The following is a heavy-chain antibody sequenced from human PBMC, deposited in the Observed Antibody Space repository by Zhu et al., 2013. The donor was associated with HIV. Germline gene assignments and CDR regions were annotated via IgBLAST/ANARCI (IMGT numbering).Heavy chain of an antibody. CDR2: MNPDNGNT. Sequence: QVQLVQSGAEVKKPGASVKVSCKASGYTFSDYDITWVRQASGQGLEWMGWMNPDNGNTGYAQKFQGRITMTRKASITTAYMELSSLRSEDTAVYYCVRGNITMVRGTPFDYWGQGTLVTVSS. CDR3: VRGNITMVRGTPFDY. CDR1: GYTFSDYD. V-gene: IGHV1-8*01. J-gene: IGHJ4*02. D-gene: IGHD3-10*01.